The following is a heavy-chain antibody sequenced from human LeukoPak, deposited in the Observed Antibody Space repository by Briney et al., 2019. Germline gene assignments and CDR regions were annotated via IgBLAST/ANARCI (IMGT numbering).Heavy chain of an antibody. CDR2: ISGSGST. CDR3: AKGPYYGSGSSYYYYGLDV. V-gene: IGHV3-23*01. Sequence: GGSLRLSCAASGFTFSSYAMSWVRQAPGKGLEWVSAISGSGSTYYADSVKGRFTISRDDSKYTLYLQMNSLRAEDTAVYYCAKGPYYGSGSSYYYYGLDVWGQGTTVTVSS. CDR1: GFTFSSYA. J-gene: IGHJ6*02. D-gene: IGHD3-10*01.